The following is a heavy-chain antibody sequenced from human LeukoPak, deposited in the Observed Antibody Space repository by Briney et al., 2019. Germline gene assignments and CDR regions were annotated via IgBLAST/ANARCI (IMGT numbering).Heavy chain of an antibody. Sequence: ASVKVSCKASGYTFTGYYMHWVRQAPGQGLEWMGWINPNSGGTNYAQKFQGRVTMTRNTSISTAYMELSSLRSEDTAVYYCARGLRFLEWFQYYYYGMDVWGQGTTVTVSS. J-gene: IGHJ6*02. CDR3: ARGLRFLEWFQYYYYGMDV. D-gene: IGHD3-3*01. V-gene: IGHV1-2*02. CDR1: GYTFTGYY. CDR2: INPNSGGT.